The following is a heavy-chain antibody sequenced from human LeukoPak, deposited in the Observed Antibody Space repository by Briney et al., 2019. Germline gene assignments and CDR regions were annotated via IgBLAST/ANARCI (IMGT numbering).Heavy chain of an antibody. CDR2: TSTDGSNK. CDR1: GFTFSSYV. J-gene: IGHJ4*02. CDR3: ARDSRSNEDLDY. Sequence: GGSLRLSCAASGFTFSSYVMHWVRLAPGKGLEWVALTSTDGSNKYYADSVKGRFTISRDNSMNTLYLHMNSLRAEDTAIYYCARDSRSNEDLDYWGQGTLVTVSS. D-gene: IGHD1-1*01. V-gene: IGHV3-30*04.